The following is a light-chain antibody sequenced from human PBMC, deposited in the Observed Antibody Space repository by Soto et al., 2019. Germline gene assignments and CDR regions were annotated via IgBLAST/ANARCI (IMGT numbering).Light chain of an antibody. CDR3: HQYGSSPAT. V-gene: IGKV3-20*01. CDR1: QSVTGNY. J-gene: IGKJ1*01. Sequence: EFVFTQSPCTLSLSPGERATLSCRARQSVTGNYLAWYQQKPGQAPRLLIHGASNRATDIPDRYSGSGSGTDFTLTISRLEPEDFAVYYCHQYGSSPATFGQGTKVDIK. CDR2: GAS.